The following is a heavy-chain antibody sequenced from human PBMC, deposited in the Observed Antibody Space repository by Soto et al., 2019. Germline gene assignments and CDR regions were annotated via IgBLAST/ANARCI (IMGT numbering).Heavy chain of an antibody. V-gene: IGHV4-34*01. J-gene: IGHJ4*02. D-gene: IGHD2-2*01. CDR3: AREVGYYSATRRNLYFDY. Sequence: SETLSLTCAVSGGSFSGYYWSWVRQPPGKGLERIGDINHTGGSNYNPSLKSRVMISVDTAKTQFSLNVTSVTAADTAVYYCAREVGYYSATRRNLYFDYWGPGTLVTVSS. CDR1: GGSFSGYY. CDR2: INHTGGS.